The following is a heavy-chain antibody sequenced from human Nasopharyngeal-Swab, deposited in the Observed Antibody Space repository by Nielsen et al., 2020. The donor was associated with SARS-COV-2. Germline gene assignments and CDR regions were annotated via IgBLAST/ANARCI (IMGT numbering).Heavy chain of an antibody. V-gene: IGHV1-18*01. CDR3: AREVYYYYYYMDF. Sequence: SVNVPYMDSGYSLTSHGNSRVRQAPGQGLEWTGWISAYNGNTNYAQKLQGRVTMTTDTSTSTAHMELRSLRSDDTAVYYCAREVYYYYYYMDFWGKGTTVTVSS. CDR1: GYSLTSHG. J-gene: IGHJ6*03. CDR2: ISAYNGNT.